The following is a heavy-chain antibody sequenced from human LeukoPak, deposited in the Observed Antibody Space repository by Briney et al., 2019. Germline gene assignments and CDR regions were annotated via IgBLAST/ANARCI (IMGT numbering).Heavy chain of an antibody. V-gene: IGHV4-34*01. Sequence: PSETLSLTCAVYGGSFSGYYWSWIRQPPGKGLEWIESIYYSGSTYYNPSLKSRVTISVDTSKNQFSLKLSSVTAADTAVYYCAKETGSWVAATRAFDIWGQGTMVTVSS. CDR1: GGSFSGYY. CDR2: IYYSGST. CDR3: AKETGSWVAATRAFDI. J-gene: IGHJ3*02. D-gene: IGHD2-15*01.